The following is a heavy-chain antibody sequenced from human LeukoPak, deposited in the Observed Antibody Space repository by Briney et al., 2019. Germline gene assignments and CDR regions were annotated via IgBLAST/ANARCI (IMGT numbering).Heavy chain of an antibody. V-gene: IGHV4-61*02. CDR1: GGSISSGSYY. J-gene: IGHJ5*02. D-gene: IGHD1-26*01. CDR3: ARDPAPIVPGGGWENWFDP. Sequence: PSETLSLTCTVSGGSISSGSYYWGWIRQPAGKGLEWIGRIYTSGSTNYNPSLKSRVTISVDTSKNQFSLKLSSVTAADTAVYYCARDPAPIVPGGGWENWFDPWGQGTLVTVSS. CDR2: IYTSGST.